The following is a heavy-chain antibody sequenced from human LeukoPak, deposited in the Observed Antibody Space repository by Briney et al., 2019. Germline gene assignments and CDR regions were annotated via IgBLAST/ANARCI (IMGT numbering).Heavy chain of an antibody. CDR1: GGSLTDLW. J-gene: IGHJ4*02. CDR2: INHSGTT. CDR3: VGPGATTRFDY. D-gene: IGHD1-26*01. Sequence: SETLSLTCVVYGGSLTDLWWSWIRQPPGKGLEWIGGINHSGTTYYNPSLKSRVTISVDTSKNQFSLKLDSVTAADTAIYYCVGPGATTRFDYWGQGSLVTVSS. V-gene: IGHV4-34*01.